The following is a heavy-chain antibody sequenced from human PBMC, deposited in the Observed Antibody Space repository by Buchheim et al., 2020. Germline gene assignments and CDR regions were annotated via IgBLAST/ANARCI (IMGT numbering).Heavy chain of an antibody. CDR3: AKDRGIATYYGMDV. J-gene: IGHJ6*02. CDR2: ISRDGSNK. CDR1: GFAFSAAA. D-gene: IGHD6-13*01. V-gene: IGHV3-30*04. Sequence: VQLVESGGGLVQPGESLKLSCVGSGFAFSAAAMHWVRQASGKGLEWVAVISRDGSNKYYADSVKGRFTISRDNSKNTLYLQMNSLRAEDTALDYCAKDRGIATYYGMDVWGQGTT.